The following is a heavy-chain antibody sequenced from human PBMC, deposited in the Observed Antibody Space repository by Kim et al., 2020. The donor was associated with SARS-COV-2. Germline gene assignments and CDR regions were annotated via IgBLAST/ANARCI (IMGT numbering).Heavy chain of an antibody. J-gene: IGHJ4*02. V-gene: IGHV1-3*01. Sequence: KTQDSQKFQGRVTITRDTSANPAYMELRRLTTKDTAIYYCARDMDPTVYDYWGQGTLVTVSS. CDR3: ARDMDPTVYDY. CDR2: KT. D-gene: IGHD4-4*01.